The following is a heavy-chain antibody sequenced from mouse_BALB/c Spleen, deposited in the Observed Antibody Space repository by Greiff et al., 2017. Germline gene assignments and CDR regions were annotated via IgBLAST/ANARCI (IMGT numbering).Heavy chain of an antibody. J-gene: IGHJ4*01. CDR1: GFSLTSYG. Sequence: QVQLKQSGPGLVAPSQSLSITCTVSGFSLTSYGVHWVRQPPGKGLEWLGVIWAGGSTNYNSALMSRLSISKDNSKSQVFLKMNSLQTDDTAMYYCARDSGSSLYYYAMDYWGQGTSVTVSS. CDR3: ARDSGSSLYYYAMDY. CDR2: IWAGGST. V-gene: IGHV2-9*02. D-gene: IGHD1-1*01.